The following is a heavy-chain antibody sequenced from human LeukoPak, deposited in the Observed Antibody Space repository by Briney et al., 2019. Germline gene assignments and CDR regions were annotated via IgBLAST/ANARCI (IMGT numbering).Heavy chain of an antibody. Sequence: GESLQIYCPVSRYSFTRYWIAWVRHMTGQGLEWMGIIYPGDSVTKYSPSLQGEVTISADKSISTPYLQWSSLEASDTAMYDCARPNRGALFDYWGQGTLVTVSS. CDR3: ARPNRGALFDY. CDR2: IYPGDSVT. D-gene: IGHD1-14*01. CDR1: RYSFTRYW. J-gene: IGHJ4*02. V-gene: IGHV5-51*01.